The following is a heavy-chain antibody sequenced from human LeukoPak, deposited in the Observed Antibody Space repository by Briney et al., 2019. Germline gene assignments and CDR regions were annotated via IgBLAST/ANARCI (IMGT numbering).Heavy chain of an antibody. CDR1: GFTLSGYA. J-gene: IGHJ4*02. D-gene: IGHD5-12*01. Sequence: GGSLRLSCAASGFTLSGYAMHWVRQAPGKGLEWVAIISYDGTNKYYADSVKGRFTISRDNSKNTLYLQMNSLRAEDTALYYCAKDEYSGYDSGYFDYWGQGTLVTVSS. CDR2: ISYDGTNK. CDR3: AKDEYSGYDSGYFDY. V-gene: IGHV3-30*18.